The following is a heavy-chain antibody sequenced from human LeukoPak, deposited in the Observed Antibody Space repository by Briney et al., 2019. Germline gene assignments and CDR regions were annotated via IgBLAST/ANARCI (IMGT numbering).Heavy chain of an antibody. CDR2: ISAYNGNT. Sequence: GASVKVSCKASGYTFTSYGISWVRQAPGQGLEWMGWISAYNGNTNYAQKLQGRVTMTTDTSTSTAYMELRSLRSDDTAVYYCARYSPGRVAAGREPLDYWGQGTLVTVSS. V-gene: IGHV1-18*01. CDR3: ARYSPGRVAAGREPLDY. CDR1: GYTFTSYG. J-gene: IGHJ4*02. D-gene: IGHD6-13*01.